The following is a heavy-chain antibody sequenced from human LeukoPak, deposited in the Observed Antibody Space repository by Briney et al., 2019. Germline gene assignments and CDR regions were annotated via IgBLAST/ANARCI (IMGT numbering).Heavy chain of an antibody. CDR3: ARGRLGELSFPN. CDR1: GFTFSSYA. D-gene: IGHD3-16*02. Sequence: GGSLRLSCAASGFTFSSYAMSWVRQAPGKGLEWVSAISGSGGSTYYADSVKGRFTISRDNSKNTLYLQMNSLRAEDTAVYYCARGRLGELSFPNWGQGTLVTVSS. J-gene: IGHJ4*02. V-gene: IGHV3-23*01. CDR2: ISGSGGST.